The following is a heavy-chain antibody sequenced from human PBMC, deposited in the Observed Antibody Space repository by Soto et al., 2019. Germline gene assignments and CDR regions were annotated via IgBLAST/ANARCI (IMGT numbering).Heavy chain of an antibody. V-gene: IGHV3-23*01. CDR3: AKDGPRVATITYYYYMDV. D-gene: IGHD5-12*01. CDR2: ISGSGGST. CDR1: GFTFSSYA. J-gene: IGHJ6*03. Sequence: GGSLRLSCAASGFTFSSYAMSWVRQAPGKGLEWVSAISGSGGSTYYADSVKGRFTISRDNSKNTLYLQMNSLRAEDKAVYYCAKDGPRVATITYYYYMDVWGKGTTVTVSS.